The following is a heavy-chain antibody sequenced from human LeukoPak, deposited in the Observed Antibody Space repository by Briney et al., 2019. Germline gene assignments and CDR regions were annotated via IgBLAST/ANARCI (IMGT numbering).Heavy chain of an antibody. CDR3: AKERRDYRREAFDI. D-gene: IGHD4-11*01. V-gene: IGHV3-30*02. CDR1: GFTFSSYG. J-gene: IGHJ3*02. CDR2: IRYDGSNK. Sequence: GGSLRLSCAPSGFTFSSYGMHWVRQAPGKGLEWVAFIRYDGSNKYYADSVKGRFTISRDNSKNTLYLQMNSLRAEDTAVYYCAKERRDYRREAFDIWGQGTMVTVSS.